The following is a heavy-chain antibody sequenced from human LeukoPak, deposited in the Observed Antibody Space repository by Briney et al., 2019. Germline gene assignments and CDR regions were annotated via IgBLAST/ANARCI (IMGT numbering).Heavy chain of an antibody. CDR1: GFTFSSYS. V-gene: IGHV3-48*01. D-gene: IGHD1-7*01. J-gene: IGHJ6*02. CDR2: ISSSSSTI. CDR3: ARGWNYPPYYYYYYGMDA. Sequence: GGSLRLSCAASGFTFSSYSMNWVRQAPGKGLEWVSYISSSSSTIYYADSVKGRFTISRDNAKNSLYLQMNSLRAEDTAVYYCARGWNYPPYYYYYYGMDAWGQGTTVAVSS.